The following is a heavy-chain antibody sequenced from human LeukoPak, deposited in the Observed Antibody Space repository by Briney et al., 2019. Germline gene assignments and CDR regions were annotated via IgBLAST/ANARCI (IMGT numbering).Heavy chain of an antibody. CDR1: GLTFSSYA. D-gene: IGHD3-22*01. CDR3: AKDRDYYDSSGGFDY. Sequence: GGSLRLSCVASGLTFSSYAMSWVRQAPGKGLEWVSAISGSGGSTYYAASVKGRFTISRDNSKNTLYLQMNSLRAEDTAVYYCAKDRDYYDSSGGFDYWGQGTLVTVSS. V-gene: IGHV3-23*01. CDR2: ISGSGGST. J-gene: IGHJ4*02.